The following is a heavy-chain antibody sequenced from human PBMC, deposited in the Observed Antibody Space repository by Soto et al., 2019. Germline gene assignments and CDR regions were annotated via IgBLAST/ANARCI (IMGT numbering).Heavy chain of an antibody. V-gene: IGHV4-59*01. J-gene: IGHJ4*02. D-gene: IGHD3-9*01. CDR3: ERDSTGYLFDC. Sequence: SETLSLTCTVSGGSISSYYWSWIRQPPGKGLEWIGYIYYSGSTNYNPSLKSRVTISVDTSKNQFSLKLSSVTAADTAVYYCERDSTGYLFDCWGQGTLVTVSS. CDR1: GGSISSYY. CDR2: IYYSGST.